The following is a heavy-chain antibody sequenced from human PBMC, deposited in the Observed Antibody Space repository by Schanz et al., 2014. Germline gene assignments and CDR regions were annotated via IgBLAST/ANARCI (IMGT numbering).Heavy chain of an antibody. CDR3: AKKVPAYNPFDS. CDR2: ISASGGTT. J-gene: IGHJ4*02. CDR1: GFSFSSYA. Sequence: EVKLLESGGTLVRPGGSLRLSCAASGFSFSSYAMTWVRQIPGKGLEWVSAISASGGTTYYADSVKGRFTISRDNSKNTLYLQMDSLRAEDTAVYFCAKKVPAYNPFDSWGQGTLVTVSS. D-gene: IGHD1-1*01. V-gene: IGHV3-23*01.